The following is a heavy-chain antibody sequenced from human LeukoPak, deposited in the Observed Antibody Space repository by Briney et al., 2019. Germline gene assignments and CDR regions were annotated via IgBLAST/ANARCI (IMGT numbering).Heavy chain of an antibody. Sequence: SGGSLRLSCAASGFTLSNYWMSWVRQAPGKGLEWVANIKEDGSAKSYGDSVKGRFTISRDNTKNSLYLQMNSLRAEDTAVYYCARDEPGFGEFLLYWGQGTLVTVSS. CDR1: GFTLSNYW. V-gene: IGHV3-7*01. CDR2: IKEDGSAK. D-gene: IGHD3-10*01. J-gene: IGHJ4*02. CDR3: ARDEPGFGEFLLY.